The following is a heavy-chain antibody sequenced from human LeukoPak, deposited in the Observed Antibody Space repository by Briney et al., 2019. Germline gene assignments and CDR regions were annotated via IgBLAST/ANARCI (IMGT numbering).Heavy chain of an antibody. CDR2: ISYDGSNK. CDR3: AKDRGSYGDGYYYGMDV. Sequence: GGSLRLSCAASGFTFSSYGMRWVRQAPGKGLEWVAVISYDGSNKYYADSVKGRFTISRDNSKNTLYLQMNSLRAEDTAVYYCAKDRGSYGDGYYYGMDVWGQGTTVTVSS. CDR1: GFTFSSYG. V-gene: IGHV3-30*18. J-gene: IGHJ6*02. D-gene: IGHD1-26*01.